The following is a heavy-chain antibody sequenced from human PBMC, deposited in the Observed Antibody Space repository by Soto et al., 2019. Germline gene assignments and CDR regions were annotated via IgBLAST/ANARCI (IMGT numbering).Heavy chain of an antibody. CDR2: ISYDGSNK. CDR3: AKGLTTYSRDYYSGMDV. Sequence: PGGSLRLSCAASGFTFSSYGMHWVRQAPGKGLEWVAVISYDGSNKYYADSVKGRFTISRDNSKNTLYLQMNSLRAEDTAVYYCAKGLTTYSRDYYSGMDVWGQGTTVTVSS. J-gene: IGHJ6*02. CDR1: GFTFSSYG. D-gene: IGHD4-4*01. V-gene: IGHV3-30*18.